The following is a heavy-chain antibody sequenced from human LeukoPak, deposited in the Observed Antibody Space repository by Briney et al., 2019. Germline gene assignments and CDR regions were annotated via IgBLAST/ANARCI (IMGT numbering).Heavy chain of an antibody. Sequence: PSETLSLTCTVSGGSISSYYWSWIRQPPGKGLEWIGYIYYSGSTNYNPSLKSRVTISVDTSKNQFSLKLSSVTAADTAVYYCARGSNCSGGSCYLTDAFDIWGQGTMVTVSS. CDR2: IYYSGST. V-gene: IGHV4-59*12. J-gene: IGHJ3*02. CDR1: GGSISSYY. CDR3: ARGSNCSGGSCYLTDAFDI. D-gene: IGHD2-15*01.